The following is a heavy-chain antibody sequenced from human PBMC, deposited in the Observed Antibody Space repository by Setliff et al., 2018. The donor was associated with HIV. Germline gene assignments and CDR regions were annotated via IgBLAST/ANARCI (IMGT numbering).Heavy chain of an antibody. V-gene: IGHV4-4*09. CDR3: AREHCSGGSCNGFDI. D-gene: IGHD2-15*01. CDR1: GGSISISD. CDR2: IYISGTT. J-gene: IGHJ3*02. Sequence: PSETLSLTCTVSGGSISISDWSWIRQPPGKGLEWIAYIYISGTTNYNPSLKSRVTISLDTSRNQFSLKLGSVTAADTAMYYCAREHCSGGSCNGFDIWGQGTMVTVSS.